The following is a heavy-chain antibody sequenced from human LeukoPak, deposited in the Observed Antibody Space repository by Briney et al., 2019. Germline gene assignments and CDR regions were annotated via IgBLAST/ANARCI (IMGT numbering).Heavy chain of an antibody. D-gene: IGHD6-19*01. V-gene: IGHV4-34*01. CDR1: GGSFSGYY. J-gene: IGHJ4*02. CDR2: INHSGST. Sequence: SETLSLTCAVYGGSFSGYYWSWIRQPPGKGLEWIGEINHSGSTNYNPSLKSRVTISVDTSKNQFSLKLSSVTAADTAVYYCASLGGPIAVAGTGYWGQGTLVTVS. CDR3: ASLGGPIAVAGTGY.